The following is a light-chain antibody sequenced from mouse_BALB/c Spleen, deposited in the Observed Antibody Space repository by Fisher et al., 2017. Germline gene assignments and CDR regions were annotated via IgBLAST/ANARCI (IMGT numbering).Light chain of an antibody. CDR2: STS. CDR3: QQWSSYPRT. J-gene: IGKJ1*01. V-gene: IGKV4-57-1*01. Sequence: DIVLTQTPAIMSASPGEKVTMTCRASSSVSSSYLHWYQQKSGASPKLWIYSTSNLASGVPARFSGSGSGTSYSLTISSVEAEDAATYYCQQWSSYPRTFGGGTKLEIK. CDR1: SSVSSSY.